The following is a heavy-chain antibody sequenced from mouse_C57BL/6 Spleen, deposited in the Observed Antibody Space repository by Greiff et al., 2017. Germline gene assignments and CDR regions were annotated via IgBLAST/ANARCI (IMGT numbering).Heavy chain of an antibody. CDR1: GYTFTDYN. D-gene: IGHD2-1*01. Sequence: EVQLQESGPELVKPGASVKMSCKASGYTFTDYNMHWVKQSHGKSLEWIGYINPNNGGTSYNQKFKGKATLTVNKSSSTAYMELRSLTSEDSAVYYCAREKDGNYGDFDVWGTGTTVTVSS. V-gene: IGHV1-22*01. CDR2: INPNNGGT. CDR3: AREKDGNYGDFDV. J-gene: IGHJ1*03.